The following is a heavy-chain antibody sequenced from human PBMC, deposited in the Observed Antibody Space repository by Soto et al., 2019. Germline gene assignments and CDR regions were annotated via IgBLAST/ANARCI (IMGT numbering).Heavy chain of an antibody. Sequence: EVQLLESGGGLVQPGGSLRLSCAASGFTFSSQAMSWVRQAPGKGLEWVSAISGSGGSTYYADSVKGRFTISRDNSKNTLYLQMNSLRAEDTAVYYCAKDRAYDILTGYYWATESPYGMDVWGQGTTVTVSS. CDR2: ISGSGGST. J-gene: IGHJ6*02. V-gene: IGHV3-23*01. CDR1: GFTFSSQA. CDR3: AKDRAYDILTGYYWATESPYGMDV. D-gene: IGHD3-9*01.